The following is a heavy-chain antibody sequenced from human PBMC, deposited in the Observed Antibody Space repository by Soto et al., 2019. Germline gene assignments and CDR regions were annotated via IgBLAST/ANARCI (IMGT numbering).Heavy chain of an antibody. V-gene: IGHV3-23*01. Sequence: GGSLRPSCVAPGLHFVTFAMKWVRQAPGQGLEWGSAISGGGSTTYYADSVQRRFTTSTDTSRNTVHLQIDSLRAEDTAIYYCAKELEIVLMVHAASDSGGQGSPVTVSS. CDR2: ISGGGSTT. D-gene: IGHD2-8*01. J-gene: IGHJ4*02. CDR3: AKELEIVLMVHAASDS. CDR1: GLHFVTFA.